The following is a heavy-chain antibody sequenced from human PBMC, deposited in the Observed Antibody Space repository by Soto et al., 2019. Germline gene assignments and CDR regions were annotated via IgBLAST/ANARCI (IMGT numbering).Heavy chain of an antibody. D-gene: IGHD3-22*01. J-gene: IGHJ4*02. CDR2: IYSGGST. CDR1: GFTVSSNY. Sequence: GGSLSLSCAASGFTVSSNYMSWVRQAPGKGLEWVSVIYSGGSTYYADSVKGRFTISRDNSKNTLYLQMNSLRAEDTAVYYCARDLRSSGYYYVFDYWGQGTLVTVSS. CDR3: ARDLRSSGYYYVFDY. V-gene: IGHV3-53*01.